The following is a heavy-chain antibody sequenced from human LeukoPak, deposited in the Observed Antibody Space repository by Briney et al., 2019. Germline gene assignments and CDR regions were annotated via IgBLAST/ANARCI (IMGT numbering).Heavy chain of an antibody. Sequence: GVSLRLSCAASGFTVSSNYMSWVRQAPGKGLEWVSVMYSGGSTYYADSVKGRFTISRDNSKNTLYLQMNSLRAEDTAVYYCARALVVITLDAFDIWGQGTMVTVSS. CDR1: GFTVSSNY. J-gene: IGHJ3*02. V-gene: IGHV3-53*01. D-gene: IGHD3-22*01. CDR2: MYSGGST. CDR3: ARALVVITLDAFDI.